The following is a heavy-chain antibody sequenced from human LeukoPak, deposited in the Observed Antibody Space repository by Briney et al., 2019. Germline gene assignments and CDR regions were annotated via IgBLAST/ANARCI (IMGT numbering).Heavy chain of an antibody. Sequence: GGSLRLSCAASGFTFSSYGMHWVRQAPGKGLEWVAVISYDGSNKYYADSVKGRFTISRDNSKNTLYLQMNSLRAEDTAVYYCAKVGCGSGYCAFDYWGQGTLVTVSS. V-gene: IGHV3-30*18. D-gene: IGHD3-22*01. CDR3: AKVGCGSGYCAFDY. CDR1: GFTFSSYG. J-gene: IGHJ4*02. CDR2: ISYDGSNK.